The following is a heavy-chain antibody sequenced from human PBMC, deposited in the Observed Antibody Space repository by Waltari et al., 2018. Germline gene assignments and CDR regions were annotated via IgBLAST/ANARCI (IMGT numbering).Heavy chain of an antibody. J-gene: IGHJ3*02. D-gene: IGHD6-6*01. CDR2: INPNSGGT. Sequence: QVQLVQSGAEVKKPGASVKVSCKASGYTFTGYYMHWVRQAPGQGLEWMGWINPNSGGTNYAQKFQGRVTMPRDTSISTAYMELSRLRSDDTAVYYCARDFEYSSSPDAFDIWGQGTMVTVSS. CDR1: GYTFTGYY. V-gene: IGHV1-2*02. CDR3: ARDFEYSSSPDAFDI.